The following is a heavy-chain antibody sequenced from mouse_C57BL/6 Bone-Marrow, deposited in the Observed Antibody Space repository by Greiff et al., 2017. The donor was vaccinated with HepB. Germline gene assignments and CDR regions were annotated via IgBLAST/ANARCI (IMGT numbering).Heavy chain of an antibody. V-gene: IGHV14-4*01. CDR3: TGFDYYGSSYAMDY. CDR1: GFNIKDDY. D-gene: IGHD1-1*01. J-gene: IGHJ4*01. Sequence: VQLQQSGAELVRPGASVKLSCTASGFNIKDDYLHWVKQRPEQGLEWIGWIDPENGDTEYASKFQGKATITADTSSNTAYLQLSSLTSEDTAVYYCTGFDYYGSSYAMDYWGQGTSVTVSS. CDR2: IDPENGDT.